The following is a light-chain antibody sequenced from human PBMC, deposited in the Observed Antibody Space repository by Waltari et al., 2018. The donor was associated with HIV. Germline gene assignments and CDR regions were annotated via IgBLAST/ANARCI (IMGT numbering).Light chain of an antibody. J-gene: IGKJ1*01. Sequence: EIVLTQSPGTLSLSPGERVTLSCRAGQSISSSYLAWYQQKPGQAPRLLIYGASSRPTGIPDRFSGSGSGTDFTLTISRLEPEDFAVYYCQQYSSAPWTFGQGTKVEIK. V-gene: IGKV3-20*01. CDR2: GAS. CDR1: QSISSSY. CDR3: QQYSSAPWT.